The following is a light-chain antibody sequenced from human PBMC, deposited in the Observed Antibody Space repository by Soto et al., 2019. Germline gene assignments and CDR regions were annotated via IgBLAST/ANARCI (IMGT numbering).Light chain of an antibody. CDR1: QSVSSTY. CDR2: GTS. Sequence: EIVLTQSPGTLSLSPGERATLSCRASQSVSSTYLAWYQQKPGQAPGLLLYGTSNRATGIPDRFSGSGSGTDFTLTISRLEPEDLAMYYCQLYVISPPGYTFGKGTKLEIK. J-gene: IGKJ2*01. CDR3: QLYVISPPGYT. V-gene: IGKV3-20*01.